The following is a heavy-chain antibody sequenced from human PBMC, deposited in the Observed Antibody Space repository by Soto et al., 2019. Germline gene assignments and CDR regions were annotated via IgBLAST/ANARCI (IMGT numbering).Heavy chain of an antibody. J-gene: IGHJ4*02. CDR1: GYTFTDYA. Sequence: HVKLVQSGADVKKPGASVTISCKASGYTFTDYALHWVRQAPGQRLEWMGWMNAGVGNTLYSQKFQGRITFTRDTAASTAYMELNSLKSEDTAIYYCARDTGYTFGSLNYWGPGTLVTVSS. D-gene: IGHD5-18*01. V-gene: IGHV1-3*01. CDR3: ARDTGYTFGSLNY. CDR2: MNAGVGNT.